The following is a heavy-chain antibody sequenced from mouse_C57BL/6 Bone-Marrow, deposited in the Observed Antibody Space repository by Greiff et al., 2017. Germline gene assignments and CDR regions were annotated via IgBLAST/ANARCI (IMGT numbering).Heavy chain of an antibody. D-gene: IGHD1-1*01. Sequence: QVQLKQSGAELVKPGASVKLSCKASGYTFTSYWMQWVKQRPGQGLEWIGEIDPSDSYTNYNQKFKGKATLTVDTSSSTAYMQLSSLTSEDSAVYYCARLGYYGSSNWYFDVWGTGTTVTVSS. CDR3: ARLGYYGSSNWYFDV. CDR2: IDPSDSYT. J-gene: IGHJ1*03. CDR1: GYTFTSYW. V-gene: IGHV1-50*01.